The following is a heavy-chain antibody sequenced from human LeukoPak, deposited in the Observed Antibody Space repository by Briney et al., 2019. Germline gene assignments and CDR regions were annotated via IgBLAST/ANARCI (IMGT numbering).Heavy chain of an antibody. Sequence: GASVKVSCKASGYTFTSYYMHWVRQAPGQGLEWMGIINPSGGSTSYAQKFQGRVTMTRDTSTSTVYMELISLRSEDTAVYYCARAEGYFDWLLPFDPWGQGTLVTVSS. CDR1: GYTFTSYY. J-gene: IGHJ5*02. V-gene: IGHV1-46*01. D-gene: IGHD3-9*01. CDR2: INPSGGST. CDR3: ARAEGYFDWLLPFDP.